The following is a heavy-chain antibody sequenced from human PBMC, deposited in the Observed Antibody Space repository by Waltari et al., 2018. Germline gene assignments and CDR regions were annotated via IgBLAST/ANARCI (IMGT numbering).Heavy chain of an antibody. CDR1: GFSLSHFG. J-gene: IGHJ5*02. V-gene: IGHV3-30*18. D-gene: IGHD3-10*01. Sequence: QVKLVESGGGVVQPGMSLSLSCAASGFSLSHFGMHWVRQAPGKGLEWVALASFDGSTTYYADSVRGRFTISRDNSKNTLYLDINTLRVDDTAIYYCAKDAFGNTYLDHWGQGTLVTVSS. CDR2: ASFDGSTT. CDR3: AKDAFGNTYLDH.